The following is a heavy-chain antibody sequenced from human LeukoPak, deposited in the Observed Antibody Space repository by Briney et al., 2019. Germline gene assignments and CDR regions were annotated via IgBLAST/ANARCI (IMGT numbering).Heavy chain of an antibody. CDR1: GGSISSSSYY. D-gene: IGHD3-10*01. J-gene: IGHJ6*03. CDR2: IYYSVST. V-gene: IGHV4-39*01. Sequence: SETLSLTCTVPGGSISSSSYYWGWIRQPPGKGLEWIGSIYYSVSTYYNPSLKSRVTISVDTSKNQFSLKLSSVTAADTAVYYCARHPMSPYGLVMDVWGKGTTVTVSS. CDR3: ARHPMSPYGLVMDV.